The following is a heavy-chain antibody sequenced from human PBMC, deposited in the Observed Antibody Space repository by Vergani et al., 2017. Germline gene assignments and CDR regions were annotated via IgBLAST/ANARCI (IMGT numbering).Heavy chain of an antibody. D-gene: IGHD3-10*01. J-gene: IGHJ5*02. CDR2: INPNSGGT. Sequence: QVQLVQSGAEVKKPGASVKVSCKASGYTFTGYYMHWVRQAPGQGLEWMGWINPNSGGTNYAQKFQGRVTMTRDTSISTAYMELSRLRSDDTAVYYWARANYYGSGRPRNNWFDPWGQGTLVTVSS. CDR1: GYTFTGYY. V-gene: IGHV1-2*02. CDR3: ARANYYGSGRPRNNWFDP.